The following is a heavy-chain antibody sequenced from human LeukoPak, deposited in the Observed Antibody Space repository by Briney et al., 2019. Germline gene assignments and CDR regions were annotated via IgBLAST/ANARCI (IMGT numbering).Heavy chain of an antibody. J-gene: IGHJ3*02. D-gene: IGHD5-12*01. V-gene: IGHV4-59*01. Sequence: PSETLSLTCTVSGGSISSYHWRWIRQPPGKGLQWIGFIYSSGSTNYNPSLKSRVTISLDTSKNQFSLRVSSVTSADTAVYYCARGNSGYDYAFDIWGQGTMVTVSS. CDR1: GGSISSYH. CDR2: IYSSGST. CDR3: ARGNSGYDYAFDI.